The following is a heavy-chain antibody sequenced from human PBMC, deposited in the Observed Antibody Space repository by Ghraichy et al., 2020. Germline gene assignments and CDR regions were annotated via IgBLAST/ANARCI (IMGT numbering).Heavy chain of an antibody. CDR3: AREYGDTPAA. J-gene: IGHJ4*02. Sequence: SETLSLTCAVYGGSFSGYYWSWIRQPPGKGLEWIGEINHSGSTNYNPSLKSRVTISVDTSKNQFSLKLSSVTAADTAVYYCAREYGDTPAAWGQGTLVTVSS. CDR2: INHSGST. V-gene: IGHV4-34*01. CDR1: GGSFSGYY. D-gene: IGHD4-17*01.